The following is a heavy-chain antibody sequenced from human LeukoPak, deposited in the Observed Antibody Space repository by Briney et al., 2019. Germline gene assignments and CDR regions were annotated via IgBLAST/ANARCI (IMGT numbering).Heavy chain of an antibody. CDR2: INHSGST. Sequence: SETLSLTCAVYGGSFSGYYWSWIRQPPGKGLEWIGEINHSGSTNYNPSLKSRVTISVDTSKNQFSLKLSSVTAADTAVYYCARRSHYYDSSGYYWVLYWFDPWGQGTLVTVSS. CDR3: ARRSHYYDSSGYYWVLYWFDP. CDR1: GGSFSGYY. D-gene: IGHD3-22*01. J-gene: IGHJ5*02. V-gene: IGHV4-34*01.